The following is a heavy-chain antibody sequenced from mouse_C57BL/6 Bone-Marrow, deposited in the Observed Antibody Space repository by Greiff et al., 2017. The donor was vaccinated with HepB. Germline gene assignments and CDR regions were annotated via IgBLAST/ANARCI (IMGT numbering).Heavy chain of an antibody. CDR2: INPGSGGT. J-gene: IGHJ2*01. CDR1: GYAFTNYL. D-gene: IGHD1-1*01. Sequence: VQLQQSGAELVRPGTSVKVSCKASGYAFTNYLIEWVKQRPGQGLEWIGVINPGSGGTNYNEKFKGKATLTADKSSSTAYMQLSSLSSEDSAVYFCARSRTITTVVADDWGPGTTLTVSS. CDR3: ARSRTITTVVADD. V-gene: IGHV1-54*01.